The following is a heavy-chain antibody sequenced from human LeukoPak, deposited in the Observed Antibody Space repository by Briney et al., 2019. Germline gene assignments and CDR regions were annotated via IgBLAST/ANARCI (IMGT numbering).Heavy chain of an antibody. J-gene: IGHJ4*02. V-gene: IGHV3-21*01. CDR2: ISSSTSYI. D-gene: IGHD4-17*01. CDR1: GFTXXSYS. CDR3: ARAGGSTVSHSDY. Sequence: ASGFTXXSYSXXWIRQAPGKGLEWVSSISSSTSYIYYADSVKGRFTISKDNAKNSLYLQMNSLRAEDTAVYYCARAGGSTVSHSDYWGQGTLVTVSS.